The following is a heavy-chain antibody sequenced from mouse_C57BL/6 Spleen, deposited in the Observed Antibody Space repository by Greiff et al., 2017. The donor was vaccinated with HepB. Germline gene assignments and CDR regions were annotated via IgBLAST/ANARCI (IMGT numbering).Heavy chain of an antibody. Sequence: QVQLKQSGAELVKPGASVKLSCKASGYTFTSYWMHWVKQRPGLGLEWIGRIDPNSGGTKYNEKFKSKATLTVDKPSSTAYMQLSSMTSEDSAVYYCARDYYGNYVGLDYWGQGTTLTVSS. V-gene: IGHV1-72*01. J-gene: IGHJ2*01. CDR1: GYTFTSYW. CDR2: IDPNSGGT. D-gene: IGHD2-1*01. CDR3: ARDYYGNYVGLDY.